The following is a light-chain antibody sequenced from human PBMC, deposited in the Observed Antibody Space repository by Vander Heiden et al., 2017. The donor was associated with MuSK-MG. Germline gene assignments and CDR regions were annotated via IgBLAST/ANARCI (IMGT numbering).Light chain of an antibody. Sequence: DIVLTQSPDSLAVSLGERATIHCKSSHSVFDSSHNENYLSWYQQKPGQPPRLLIYWASTRESGVPERFGGSGSGTDFTLSISSLQAEDVATYYCRQDDNIPRTFGQGTKVEIK. CDR2: WAS. V-gene: IGKV4-1*01. J-gene: IGKJ1*01. CDR1: HSVFDSSHNENY. CDR3: RQDDNIPRT.